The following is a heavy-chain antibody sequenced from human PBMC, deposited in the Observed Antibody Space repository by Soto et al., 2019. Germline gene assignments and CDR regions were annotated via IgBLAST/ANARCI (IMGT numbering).Heavy chain of an antibody. CDR3: ARDGSRRGYRPFDY. Sequence: SVKVSCKASGGTFSSYAISWVRQAPGQGLEWMGGIIPIFGTANYAQKFQGRVTITADKSTSTAYMELSSLRSEDTAVYYCARDGSRRGYRPFDYWGQGTLVTVSS. D-gene: IGHD1-1*01. V-gene: IGHV1-69*06. J-gene: IGHJ4*02. CDR2: IIPIFGTA. CDR1: GGTFSSYA.